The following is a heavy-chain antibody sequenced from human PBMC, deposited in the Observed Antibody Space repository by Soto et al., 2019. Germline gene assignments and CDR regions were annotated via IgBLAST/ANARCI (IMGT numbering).Heavy chain of an antibody. V-gene: IGHV3-7*05. D-gene: IGHD2-2*01. CDR2: IKQDGSEK. J-gene: IGHJ3*02. Sequence: EVQLVGSGGGLVQPGGSLRLSCVASGFTFRTHWMTWVRQAPGKGLEWVANIKQDGSEKYYVDSVRCRFAISRDNAKDSLYLQMNSLRVEDTDVYYGARYGRYCTSTNCRWDAFDIWGQGTMVTVSS. CDR3: ARYGRYCTSTNCRWDAFDI. CDR1: GFTFRTHW.